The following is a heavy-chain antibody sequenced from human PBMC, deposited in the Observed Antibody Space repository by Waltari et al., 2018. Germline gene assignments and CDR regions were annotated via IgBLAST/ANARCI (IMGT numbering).Heavy chain of an antibody. D-gene: IGHD6-13*01. CDR3: AILRGGRGSTWSGIDL. V-gene: IGHV3-21*01. CDR1: GFPFNNYN. J-gene: IGHJ5*02. Sequence: EVQLVESGGGLVKPGGSLSLSCAASGFPFNNYNINWVRQARGRGLEWVSSISSGETYIYYADSVKGRVSISRDNAKNSLFLQMNSLRVDDTAVYYCAILRGGRGSTWSGIDLWGQGTLVTVSS. CDR2: ISSGETYI.